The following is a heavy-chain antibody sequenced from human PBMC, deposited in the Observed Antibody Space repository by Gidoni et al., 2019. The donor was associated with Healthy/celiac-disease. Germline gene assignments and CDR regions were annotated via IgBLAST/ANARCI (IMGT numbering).Heavy chain of an antibody. CDR3: ARAPYVRQLLTNNWFDP. CDR2: IYYSGST. Sequence: QLQLQESGPGLVKPSETLSLTCTVSVGSISSSSYYWGWIRQPPGKGLEWIGSIYYSGSTYYNPSLKSRVTISVDTSKNQFSLKLSSVTAADTAVYYCARAPYVRQLLTNNWFDPWGQGTLVTVSS. J-gene: IGHJ5*02. CDR1: VGSISSSSYY. V-gene: IGHV4-39*07. D-gene: IGHD2-2*01.